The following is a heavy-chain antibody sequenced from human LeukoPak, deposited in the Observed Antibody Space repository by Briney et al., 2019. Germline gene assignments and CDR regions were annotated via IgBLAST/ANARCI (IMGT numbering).Heavy chain of an antibody. CDR3: ASNPYGDYGPGYFDY. Sequence: GGSLRLSCAASGFTFSSYSMNWVRQAPGKGLEWVSSISSSSSYIYYTDSVKGRFTISRDNAKNSLYLQMNSLRAEDTAVYYCASNPYGDYGPGYFDYWGQGTLVTVSS. J-gene: IGHJ4*02. V-gene: IGHV3-21*01. CDR1: GFTFSSYS. CDR2: ISSSSSYI. D-gene: IGHD4-17*01.